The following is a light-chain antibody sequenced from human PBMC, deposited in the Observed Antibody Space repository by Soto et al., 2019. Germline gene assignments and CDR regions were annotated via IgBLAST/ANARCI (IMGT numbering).Light chain of an antibody. CDR2: DAS. CDR3: QQYHNWPPIT. J-gene: IGKJ5*01. Sequence: EILMTHSPATLSVSPCETATLSCRASQSVSTKLAWYQQKPGQAPRLLINDASTRATGVPARFSGWGSGTEFTLTISSLQSEDFAVYYRQQYHNWPPITFGQGTRLEIK. CDR1: QSVSTK. V-gene: IGKV3-15*01.